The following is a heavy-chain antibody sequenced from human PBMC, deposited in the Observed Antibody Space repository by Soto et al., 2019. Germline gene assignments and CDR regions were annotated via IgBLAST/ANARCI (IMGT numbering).Heavy chain of an antibody. D-gene: IGHD1-26*01. CDR1: GGSISSGDYY. V-gene: IGHV4-30-4*01. CDR3: ARGRWIRRILYGMDV. Sequence: TLSLTCTVSGGSISSGDYYWSWIRQPPGKGLEWIGYIYYSGSTYYNPSLKSRVTISVDTSKNQFSLKLSSVTAADTAVYYCARGRWIRRILYGMDVWGQGTTVTVSS. J-gene: IGHJ6*02. CDR2: IYYSGST.